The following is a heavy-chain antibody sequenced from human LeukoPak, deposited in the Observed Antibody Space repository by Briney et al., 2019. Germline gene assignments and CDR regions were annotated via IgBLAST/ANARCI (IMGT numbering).Heavy chain of an antibody. V-gene: IGHV5-51*01. CDR3: ASRDDGGKHFDY. CDR1: GYSFISYW. J-gene: IGHJ4*02. D-gene: IGHD4-23*01. Sequence: GESSMILCRASGYSFISYWIGRVRQMPGKGLEWMGIIYAGDSDTRYNPSFQGQLTISDDKSISTAYLQWSSLKASDTAMCYCASRDDGGKHFDYWGQGTLVTVSS. CDR2: IYAGDSDT.